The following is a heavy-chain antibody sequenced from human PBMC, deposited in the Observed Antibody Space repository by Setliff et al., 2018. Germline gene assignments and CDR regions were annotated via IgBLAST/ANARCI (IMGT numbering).Heavy chain of an antibody. J-gene: IGHJ4*02. D-gene: IGHD3-9*01. Sequence: KTSETLSLTCAVYGGSFSGYYWSWIRQPPGKGLEWIGEINHSGSTNYNPSLKSRVTISVDTSKNQFSLKLSSVTAADTAVYYCARGARCFDWLFDPDYYFDYWGQGTLVTVSS. V-gene: IGHV4-34*01. CDR3: ARGARCFDWLFDPDYYFDY. CDR2: INHSGST. CDR1: GGSFSGYY.